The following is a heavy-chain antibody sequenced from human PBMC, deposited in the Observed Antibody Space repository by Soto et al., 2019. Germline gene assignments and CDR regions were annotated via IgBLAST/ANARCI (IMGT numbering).Heavy chain of an antibody. CDR1: SGSFSGYC. J-gene: IGHJ4*02. CDR3: ARADPYYFDN. V-gene: IGHV4-34*01. Sequence: SETLSLTCAVYSGSFSGYCWSWIRQPPGKGLEWIGEINHSGITKYNPSLKSRVTISVDTSKNQFSLKLTSVTAADTAVYYCARADPYYFDNWGQGTLVT. CDR2: INHSGIT.